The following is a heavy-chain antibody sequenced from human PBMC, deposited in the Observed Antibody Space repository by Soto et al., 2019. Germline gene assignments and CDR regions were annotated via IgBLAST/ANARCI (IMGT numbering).Heavy chain of an antibody. CDR1: GFTFSSYA. CDR2: ISGSGGST. CDR3: AKDLRFLCSSTSRPSSAFDY. Sequence: GGSLRLSCAASGFTFSSYAMSWVRQAPGKGLEWVSAISGSGGSTYYADSVKGRFTISRDNSKNTLYLQMNSLRAEDTAVYYCAKDLRFLCSSTSRPSSAFDYWGQGTLVTVSS. V-gene: IGHV3-23*01. J-gene: IGHJ4*02. D-gene: IGHD2-2*01.